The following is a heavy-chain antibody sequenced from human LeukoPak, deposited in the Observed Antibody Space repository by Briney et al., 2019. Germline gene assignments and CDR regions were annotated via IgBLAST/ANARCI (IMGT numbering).Heavy chain of an antibody. CDR2: IHSGGST. CDR3: ARDSDFYSNGWYLGY. Sequence: GGSLRLSCAASGFTVSNSYMSWVRQAPGKGLEWVSVIHSGGSTYYADSVKGRFTISRDNSKNTLYLQMNSLRAEDTAVYYCARDSDFYSNGWYLGYWGQGALVTVSS. CDR1: GFTVSNSY. V-gene: IGHV3-53*01. J-gene: IGHJ4*02. D-gene: IGHD6-19*01.